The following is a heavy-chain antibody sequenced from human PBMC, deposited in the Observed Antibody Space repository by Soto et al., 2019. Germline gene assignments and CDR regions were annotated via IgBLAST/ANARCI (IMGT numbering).Heavy chain of an antibody. Sequence: SETLSLTCTVSGGSVSSGSYYWSWIRQPPGKGLEWIGYIYYSGSTNYNPSLKSRVTISVDTSKNQFSLKLSSVTAADTAVYYCARDFFGYCSGGSCYRTNWFDPWGQGTLVTVSS. CDR1: GGSVSSGSYY. J-gene: IGHJ5*02. V-gene: IGHV4-61*01. CDR3: ARDFFGYCSGGSCYRTNWFDP. D-gene: IGHD2-15*01. CDR2: IYYSGST.